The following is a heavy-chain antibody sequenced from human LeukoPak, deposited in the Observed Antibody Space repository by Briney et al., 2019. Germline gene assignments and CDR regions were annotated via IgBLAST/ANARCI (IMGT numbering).Heavy chain of an antibody. Sequence: GGSLRLSCVESGFTFSVHWARQVPGKGLEWLTFIRHDGTDQHYADSVRGRFTISRDNSKNTVYLQMNSLRPEDTALYYCAKDGNLASVSWGQGTLVTVSS. CDR3: AKDGNLASVS. CDR1: GFTFS. J-gene: IGHJ5*02. D-gene: IGHD1-7*01. CDR2: IRHDGTDQ. V-gene: IGHV3-30*02.